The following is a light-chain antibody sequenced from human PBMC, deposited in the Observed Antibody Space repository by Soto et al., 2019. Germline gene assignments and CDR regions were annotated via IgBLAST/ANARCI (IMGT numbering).Light chain of an antibody. CDR3: QQTYSTPWT. J-gene: IGKJ1*01. CDR1: QSISSY. CDR2: AAS. V-gene: IGKV1-39*01. Sequence: DIQMTQSPSSLSASVGDRIPITCRASQSISSYLNWYQQKPGKAPKLLIYAASSLQSGVPSRFSGSGSGTDFTLTISSLLPDDFATYYCQQTYSTPWTFGQGTKVEIK.